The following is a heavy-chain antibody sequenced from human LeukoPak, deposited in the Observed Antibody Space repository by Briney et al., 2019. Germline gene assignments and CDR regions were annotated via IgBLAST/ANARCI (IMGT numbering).Heavy chain of an antibody. CDR3: ARDKGQYGSGTRGFTWFDP. CDR1: GYSISSSYS. J-gene: IGHJ5*02. D-gene: IGHD3-10*01. Sequence: PSETLSLTCTVSGYSISSSYSWGWIRQPPEKGLEWIGSIHHSGSTDYNPSLKSRVTISLDTSKNQFSLRLTSVTAADTAVYYCARDKGQYGSGTRGFTWFDPWGQGTLVTVSS. V-gene: IGHV4-38-2*02. CDR2: IHHSGST.